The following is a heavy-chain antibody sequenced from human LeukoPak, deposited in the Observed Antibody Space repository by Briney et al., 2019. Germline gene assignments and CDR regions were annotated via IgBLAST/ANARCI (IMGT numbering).Heavy chain of an antibody. Sequence: GSLRLSCTASGFTFSTYEMNWVRQAPGKGLEWISYISGSGSSIFYADSLQGRFTVSRDNAKNSVYLQMNSLRAEDTAVYYCAREGGFGYDDAFDTWGHGTTVTVSS. CDR3: AREGGFGYDDAFDT. CDR2: ISGSGSSI. D-gene: IGHD3-16*02. J-gene: IGHJ3*02. V-gene: IGHV3-48*03. CDR1: GFTFSTYE.